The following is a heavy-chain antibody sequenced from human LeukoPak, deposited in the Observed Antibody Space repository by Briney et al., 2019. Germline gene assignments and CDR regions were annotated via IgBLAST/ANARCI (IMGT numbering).Heavy chain of an antibody. J-gene: IGHJ4*02. CDR2: IRSKVSGGGT. V-gene: IGHV3-49*04. Sequence: GGSLRLSCTVSGFTFGDYAMSWVRQAPGKGLEWVAFIRSKVSGGGTEYAASVKDRFTISRDDSKSIAYLQMNSLETEDTAVYYCTPSITGTTFKFDYWGQGTLVTVSS. CDR3: TPSITGTTFKFDY. D-gene: IGHD1-7*01. CDR1: GFTFGDYA.